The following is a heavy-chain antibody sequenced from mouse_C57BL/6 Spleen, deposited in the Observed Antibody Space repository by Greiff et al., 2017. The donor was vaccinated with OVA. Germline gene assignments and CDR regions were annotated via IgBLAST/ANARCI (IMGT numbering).Heavy chain of an antibody. Sequence: QVQLQQSGAELVRPGASVKLSCKASGYTFTDYYINWVKQRPGQGLEWIARIYPGSGNTYYNEKFKGKATLTAEKSSSTAYMQLSSLTSEDSAVYFCARSPDYDPAWFAYWGQGTLVTVSA. CDR3: ARSPDYDPAWFAY. CDR2: IYPGSGNT. D-gene: IGHD2-4*01. J-gene: IGHJ3*01. CDR1: GYTFTDYY. V-gene: IGHV1-76*01.